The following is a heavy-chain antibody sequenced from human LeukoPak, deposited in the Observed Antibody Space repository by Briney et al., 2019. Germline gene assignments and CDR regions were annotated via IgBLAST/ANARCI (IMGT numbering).Heavy chain of an antibody. CDR3: VSFYETY. Sequence: GGSLRLSCVASANYWMHWVRQAPGKGLVWVSHINSDGSWTSYADSVKGRFTISKDDAKNTVYLQMNSLRAEDTAVYYCVSFYETYWGRGTLVTVSS. CDR2: INSDGSWT. CDR1: ANYW. D-gene: IGHD2/OR15-2a*01. V-gene: IGHV3-74*01. J-gene: IGHJ4*02.